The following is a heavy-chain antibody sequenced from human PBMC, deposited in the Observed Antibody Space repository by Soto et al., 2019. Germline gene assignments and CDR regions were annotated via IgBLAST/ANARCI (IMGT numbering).Heavy chain of an antibody. CDR3: ARGSTIVRGAPSWFDP. CDR2: IIPIAAIA. CDR1: GGTFSRYT. D-gene: IGHD3-10*01. V-gene: IGHV1-69*02. Sequence: QVQLVQSGAEVKKPGSSVKVSCKASGGTFSRYTINWVRQAPGQGLEWMGRIIPIAAIANYTQKFQGRVTITVKKTSTTAYMELSSPRSDDTAVYYCARGSTIVRGAPSWFDPWGQGTLVTVSS. J-gene: IGHJ5*02.